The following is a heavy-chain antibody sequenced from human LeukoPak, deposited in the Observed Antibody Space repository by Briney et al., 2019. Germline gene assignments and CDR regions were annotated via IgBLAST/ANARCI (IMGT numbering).Heavy chain of an antibody. J-gene: IGHJ4*02. Sequence: PGGSLRLSCAASGFTFSSYAMSWVRQAPGKGLEWVSTISGSGGTTHYADSVKGRFTISRDNSKNTLYLQMNSLRAEDTAVYYCAKGTGYGSSWYNDYWGQGTLVTVSS. D-gene: IGHD6-13*01. CDR1: GFTFSSYA. CDR2: ISGSGGTT. V-gene: IGHV3-23*01. CDR3: AKGTGYGSSWYNDY.